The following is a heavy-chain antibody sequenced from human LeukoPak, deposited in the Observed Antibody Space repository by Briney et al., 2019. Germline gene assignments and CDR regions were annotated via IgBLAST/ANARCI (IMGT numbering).Heavy chain of an antibody. CDR3: ARAASVRGWYVAY. CDR1: GGSFSGYY. J-gene: IGHJ4*02. Sequence: SETLSLICAVYGGSFSGYYWSWIRQPPGKGLEWIGEINHSGSTNYNPSLKSRVTISVDTSKNQFSLKLSSVTAADAAVYYCARAASVRGWYVAYWGQGTLVTVSS. D-gene: IGHD6-19*01. V-gene: IGHV4-34*01. CDR2: INHSGST.